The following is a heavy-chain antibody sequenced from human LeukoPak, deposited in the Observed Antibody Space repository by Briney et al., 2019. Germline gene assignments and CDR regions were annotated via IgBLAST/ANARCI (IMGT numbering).Heavy chain of an antibody. CDR1: GGSISSYY. CDR2: IYTSGST. Sequence: SETLSLTCTVSGGSISSYYWSWIRQPAGKGLEWIGRIYTSGSTNYNPSLKSRVTMSVDTSKNQFSLKLSSVTAADTAVYYCARDRAYSSSWYYFDYWGQGTLVTVSS. V-gene: IGHV4-4*07. CDR3: ARDRAYSSSWYYFDY. J-gene: IGHJ4*02. D-gene: IGHD6-13*01.